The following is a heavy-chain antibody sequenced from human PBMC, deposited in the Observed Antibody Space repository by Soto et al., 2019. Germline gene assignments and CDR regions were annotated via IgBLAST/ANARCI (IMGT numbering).Heavy chain of an antibody. V-gene: IGHV4-59*08. J-gene: IGHJ4*02. CDR1: GGSIRSHY. CDR2: IYYSGST. D-gene: IGHD5-18*01. CDR3: ARRYGSCFDY. Sequence: SETLSLTCTVAGGSIRSHYWSWIRQPPGKGLEWIGYIYYSGSTNYNPSRKSRVTISVDTAKNQFSLKLSSVTAADTAAYYCARRYGSCFDYWGQGSLVTVSS.